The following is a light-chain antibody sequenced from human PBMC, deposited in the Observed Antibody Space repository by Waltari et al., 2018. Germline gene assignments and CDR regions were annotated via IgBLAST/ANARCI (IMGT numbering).Light chain of an antibody. Sequence: EIVLTQSPDILSFSPGERATLPCRASPSVGTYLAWYQQRPGQSPRLLIYDASYRATGIPARFSGSGSETDFTLTISSLQPEDFAVYYCQQRRNWPLTFGGGTRVQI. V-gene: IGKV3-11*01. CDR1: PSVGTY. J-gene: IGKJ4*01. CDR2: DAS. CDR3: QQRRNWPLT.